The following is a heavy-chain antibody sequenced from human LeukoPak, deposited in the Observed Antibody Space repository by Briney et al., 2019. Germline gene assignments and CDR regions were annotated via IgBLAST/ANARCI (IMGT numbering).Heavy chain of an antibody. CDR2: IYYSGST. Sequence: SETLSLTCAVSGYSISSVYDWSWIRQPPGKGRDGSGNIYYSGSTNYNPSLKSRVTISVDTSKNQFSLKLSSVTAADTAVYYCARIGYCTNGVCSDYFDYWGRGTLVTVSS. CDR3: ARIGYCTNGVCSDYFDY. D-gene: IGHD2-8*01. J-gene: IGHJ4*02. CDR1: GYSISSVYD. V-gene: IGHV4-61*01.